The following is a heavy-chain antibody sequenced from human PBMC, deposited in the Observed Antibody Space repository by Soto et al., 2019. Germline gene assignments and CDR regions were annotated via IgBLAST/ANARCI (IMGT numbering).Heavy chain of an antibody. D-gene: IGHD3-16*02. V-gene: IGHV3-23*01. Sequence: EVQLLESGGGLVQPGGSLRLSCTASGITFSNYAMSWVRQAPRKGLEWVSSISTSGGRPYYADSVKGRFTISRDNSKNHLYLQMNSRRVEDTAVYYCAKDPDRYDYVWGTYRYIDHWGQGTLVTVSS. J-gene: IGHJ4*02. CDR2: ISTSGGRP. CDR3: AKDPDRYDYVWGTYRYIDH. CDR1: GITFSNYA.